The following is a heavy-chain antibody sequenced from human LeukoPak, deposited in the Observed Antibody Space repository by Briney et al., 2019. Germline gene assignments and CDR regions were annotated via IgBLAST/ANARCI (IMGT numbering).Heavy chain of an antibody. J-gene: IGHJ5*02. CDR2: INTNTGNP. V-gene: IGHV7-4-1*02. CDR3: ARDKIMITLGGVIANWFDP. CDR1: GYTFTSYA. Sequence: ASVKVSCKASGYTFTSYAMNWVRQAPGQGLEWMGWINTNTGNPTYAQGFTGRFVFSLDTSVSTAYLQISSLKAEDTAVYYCARDKIMITLGGVIANWFDPWGQGTLVTVSS. D-gene: IGHD3-16*02.